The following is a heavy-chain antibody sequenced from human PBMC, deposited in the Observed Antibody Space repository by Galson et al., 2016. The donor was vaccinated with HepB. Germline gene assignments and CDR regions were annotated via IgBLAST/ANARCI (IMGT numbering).Heavy chain of an antibody. CDR1: AYNSISSG. D-gene: IGHD3-10*01. CDR3: ATIGSGSTSWLD. V-gene: IGHV1-18*01. J-gene: IGHJ4*02. Sequence: SVKVSCKATAYNSISSGISWVRQAPGQGLEWMGWINVYSGDTNYVQKFQGRVTMTTDTSTSTAYMELRSLRSDDTAVYYCATIGSGSTSWLDWGQGTLVIVTS. CDR2: INVYSGDT.